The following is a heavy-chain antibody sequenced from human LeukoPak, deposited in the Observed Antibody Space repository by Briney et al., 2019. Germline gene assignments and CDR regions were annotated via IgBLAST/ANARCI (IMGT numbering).Heavy chain of an antibody. CDR1: GGTFSSYA. D-gene: IGHD1-1*01. V-gene: IGHV1-69*05. CDR3: ARVGWNDRHRIAFDI. J-gene: IGHJ3*02. CDR2: IIPIFGTA. Sequence: RGASVKVSCKASGGTFSSYAISWVRQAPGQGLEWMGGIIPIFGTANYAQKFQGRVTITTDESTSTAYMELSSLRSEDTAVYYCARVGWNDRHRIAFDIWGQGTMVTVSS.